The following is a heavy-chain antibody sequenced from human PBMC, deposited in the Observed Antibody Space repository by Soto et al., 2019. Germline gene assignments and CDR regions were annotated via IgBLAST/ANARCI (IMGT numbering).Heavy chain of an antibody. CDR1: GGTFSSYT. Sequence: QVQLVQSGAEVTKPGSSVKVSCKASGGTFSSYTISWVRQAPGQGLEWMGRIIPILGIANYAQKFQGRIPITAHKPTSTAYMELSSLRSEDTAVYYCARESDIVVVPAAIHYFDYWGQGTLVTVCS. CDR3: ARESDIVVVPAAIHYFDY. CDR2: IIPILGIA. D-gene: IGHD2-2*01. J-gene: IGHJ4*02. V-gene: IGHV1-69*08.